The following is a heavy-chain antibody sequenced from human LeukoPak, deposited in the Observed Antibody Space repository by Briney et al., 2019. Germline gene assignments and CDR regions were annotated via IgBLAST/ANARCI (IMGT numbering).Heavy chain of an antibody. CDR1: GYTFTNYY. V-gene: IGHV1-46*01. CDR2: INPSEGSA. D-gene: IGHD2-2*02. CDR3: ARDWERVPAAIKGCVY. Sequence: ASVKVSCKASGYTFTNYYIHWVRQAPGQGLEWMAIINPSEGSANYAQRFQDRITITRDMSTSTVYVELSSLRSEDTAIYYCARDWERVPAAIKGCVYWGQGTLVTVSS. J-gene: IGHJ4*02.